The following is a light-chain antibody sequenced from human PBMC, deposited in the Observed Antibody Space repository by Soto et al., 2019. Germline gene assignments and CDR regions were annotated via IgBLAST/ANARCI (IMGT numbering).Light chain of an antibody. J-gene: IGKJ2*01. CDR1: QSISSY. Sequence: DIQMTQSPSSLSASVGDRVTITCRASQSISSYVYWYQQKQGKDPKLLIYAASSLQSGVPSRFSGRGSGTDFTLTISSLQPEDFATCYCQQSYTPAYTLGQGTKLEI. CDR2: AAS. CDR3: QQSYTPAYT. V-gene: IGKV1-39*01.